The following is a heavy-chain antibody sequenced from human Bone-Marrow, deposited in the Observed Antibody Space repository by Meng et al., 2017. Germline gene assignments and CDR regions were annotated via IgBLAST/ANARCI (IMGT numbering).Heavy chain of an antibody. CDR3: TRDQGGVTPDY. J-gene: IGHJ4*02. D-gene: IGHD2-21*02. CDR2: ISWNSGSI. V-gene: IGHV3-9*01. Sequence: SLKISCAASGFTFDDYAMHWVRQAPGKGLEWVSGISWNSGSIGYADSVKGRFTISRDNAKNSLYLQMNSLRVDDTAVYYCTRDQGGVTPDYWGQGALVTVSS. CDR1: GFTFDDYA.